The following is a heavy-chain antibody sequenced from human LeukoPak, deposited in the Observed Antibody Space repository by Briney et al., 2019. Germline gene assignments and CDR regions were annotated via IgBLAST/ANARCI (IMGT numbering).Heavy chain of an antibody. D-gene: IGHD1-7*01. CDR3: AKDQISGTTAPPDY. V-gene: IGHV3-23*01. J-gene: IGHJ4*02. CDR2: ISGSGGST. CDR1: GFTFSSYA. Sequence: VGSLRLSCAASGFTFSSYAMSWVRQAPGKGLEWVSAISGSGGSTYYADSVKGRFTISRDNSKNTLYLQMNSLRAEDTAVYYCAKDQISGTTAPPDYWGEGTLVTVSS.